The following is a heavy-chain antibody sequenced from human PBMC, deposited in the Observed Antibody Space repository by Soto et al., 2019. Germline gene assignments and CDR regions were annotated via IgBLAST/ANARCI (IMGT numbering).Heavy chain of an antibody. J-gene: IGHJ5*02. CDR2: IYYSGST. Sequence: SETLSLTCTVSGGSISSYYWSWIRQPPGKGLEWIGYIYYSGSTNYNPSLKSRVTISVDTSKNQLSLKLSSVTAADTAVYYCARHGAGRLDPWGQGTLVTVSS. D-gene: IGHD1-26*01. V-gene: IGHV4-59*08. CDR3: ARHGAGRLDP. CDR1: GGSISSYY.